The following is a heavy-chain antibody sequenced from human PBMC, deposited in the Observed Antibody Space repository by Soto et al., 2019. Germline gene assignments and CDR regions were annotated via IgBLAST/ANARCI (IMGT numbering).Heavy chain of an antibody. Sequence: GASVKVSCKASGYTFTSYYMHLVRQAPGQGLEWMGIINPSGGSTSYAQKFQGRVTMTRDTSTSTVYMELSSLRSEDTAVYYCARGTMELPYDSSGYAYFDYWGQGTLVTVSS. CDR2: INPSGGST. V-gene: IGHV1-46*01. CDR3: ARGTMELPYDSSGYAYFDY. CDR1: GYTFTSYY. D-gene: IGHD3-22*01. J-gene: IGHJ4*02.